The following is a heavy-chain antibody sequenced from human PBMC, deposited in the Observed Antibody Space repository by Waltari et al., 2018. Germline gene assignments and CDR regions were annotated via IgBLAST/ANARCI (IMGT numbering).Heavy chain of an antibody. CDR2: IKPDGSTI. D-gene: IGHD2-21*01. J-gene: IGHJ4*02. V-gene: IGHV3-74*01. CDR3: ATAGSYRFDH. Sequence: EVQLVASGGGLVQPGESLRLSCETSGFTFSDYWLHWVRQAPGEGLEWVSRIKPDGSTINYADSVKGRATISRDNAKNTLYLQINCLGAGDTAVYYCATAGSYRFDHWGQGILVTVSS. CDR1: GFTFSDYW.